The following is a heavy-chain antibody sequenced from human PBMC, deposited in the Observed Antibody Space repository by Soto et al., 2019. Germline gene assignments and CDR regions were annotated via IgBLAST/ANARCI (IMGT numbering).Heavy chain of an antibody. CDR3: ATGERRLRLGRCAY. D-gene: IGHD3-16*01. CDR2: VDPENGAA. Sequence: EVQLVQSGAEVKKPGTTVKISCKVSGYTFTDYFIHWVHQAPEEGLEWVGLVDPENGAAVYAEKFQGRVSITPDTSTDTAYMLLSDLTSEDTAFIYCATGERRLRLGRCAYWGQGTLVTVSS. CDR1: GYTFTDYF. J-gene: IGHJ4*02. V-gene: IGHV1-69-2*01.